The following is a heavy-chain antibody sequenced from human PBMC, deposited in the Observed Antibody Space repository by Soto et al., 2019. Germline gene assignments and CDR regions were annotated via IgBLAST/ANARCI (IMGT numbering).Heavy chain of an antibody. CDR3: ARRICSSTSCYFYFDY. V-gene: IGHV4-34*01. CDR2: INHSGST. J-gene: IGHJ4*02. CDR1: GGSFSGYY. D-gene: IGHD2-2*01. Sequence: PSETLSLTCAVYGGSFSGYYWSWIRQPPGKGLEWIGEINHSGSTNYNPSLKSRVTISVDTSKNQFSLKLSSVTAADTAVYYCARRICSSTSCYFYFDYWGQGTLVTV.